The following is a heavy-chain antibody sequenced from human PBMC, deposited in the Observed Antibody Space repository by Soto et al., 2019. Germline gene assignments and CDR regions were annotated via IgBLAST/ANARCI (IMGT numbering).Heavy chain of an antibody. CDR2: ISYDGSNK. CDR1: GFTFSSYA. J-gene: IGHJ6*02. Sequence: GGSLRLSCAASGFTFSSYAMHWVRQAPGKGLEWVAVISYDGSNKYYADSVKGRFTISRDNSKNTLYLQMNSLRAEDTAVYYCAREWSTNGVWRGMDVWGQGTTVTVSS. V-gene: IGHV3-30-3*01. CDR3: AREWSTNGVWRGMDV. D-gene: IGHD2-8*01.